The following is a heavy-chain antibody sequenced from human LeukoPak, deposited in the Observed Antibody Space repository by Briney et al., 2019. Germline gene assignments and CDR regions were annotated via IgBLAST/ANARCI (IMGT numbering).Heavy chain of an antibody. CDR1: GGSISSSSYY. V-gene: IGHV4-39*07. Sequence: PSETLSLTCTVSGGSISSSSYYWGWIRQPPGKGLEWIGSIYYSGSTYYNPSLKSRVIISVDTSKNQFSLKLSSVTAADTAVYYCARESKGYLVVVPAAMPGYFDYWGQGTLVTVSS. CDR3: ARESKGYLVVVPAAMPGYFDY. CDR2: IYYSGST. D-gene: IGHD2-2*01. J-gene: IGHJ4*02.